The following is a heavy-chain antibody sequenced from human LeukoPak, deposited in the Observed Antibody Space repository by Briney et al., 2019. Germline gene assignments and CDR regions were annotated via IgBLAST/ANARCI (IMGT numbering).Heavy chain of an antibody. CDR2: ISSSSSAI. D-gene: IGHD6-13*01. J-gene: IGHJ6*02. CDR1: GFTFSSYS. CDR3: ASGGIGSSWYYYYYYGTDV. V-gene: IGHV3-48*02. Sequence: GGSLRLSCAASGFTFSSYSMNWVRQAPGKGLEWVSYISSSSSAIYYADSVKGRFTISRDNAKNSLYLQMNSLRDEDTAVYYCASGGIGSSWYYYYYYGTDVWGQGTTVTVSS.